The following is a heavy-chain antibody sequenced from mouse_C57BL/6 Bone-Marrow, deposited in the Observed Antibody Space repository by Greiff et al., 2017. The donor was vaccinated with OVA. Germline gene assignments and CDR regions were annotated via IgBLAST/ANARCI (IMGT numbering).Heavy chain of an antibody. J-gene: IGHJ3*01. CDR3: ARWLLWFAY. Sequence: QVHVKQPGAELVMPGASVKLSCKASGYTFTSYWMHWVKQRPGQGLEWIGEIDPSDSYTNYNQKFKGKSTLTVDKSSSTAYMQLSSLTSEDSAVYYCARWLLWFAYWGQGTLVTVSA. V-gene: IGHV1-69*01. CDR1: GYTFTSYW. D-gene: IGHD2-3*01. CDR2: IDPSDSYT.